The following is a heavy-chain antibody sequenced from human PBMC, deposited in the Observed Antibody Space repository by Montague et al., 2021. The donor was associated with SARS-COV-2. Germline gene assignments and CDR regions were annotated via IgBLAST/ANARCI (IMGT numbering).Heavy chain of an antibody. D-gene: IGHD3-10*01. V-gene: IGHV4-34*01. CDR3: ARAPYYYGSGRGYYGMDV. CDR2: INHSGSS. J-gene: IGHJ6*02. Sequence: SETLSLTCAVYGGSFSDYYWTWIRQPPGKGLEWIGEINHSGSSNYNPSLKNRVTISVDKSKNQFSLKLSSVTAADTAVYYCARAPYYYGSGRGYYGMDVWGQGTTVTVSS. CDR1: GGSFSDYY.